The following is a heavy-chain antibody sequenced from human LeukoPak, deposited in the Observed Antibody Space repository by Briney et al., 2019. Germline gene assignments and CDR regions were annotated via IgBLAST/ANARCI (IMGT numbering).Heavy chain of an antibody. J-gene: IGHJ5*02. CDR3: ARLLMVRGVIMGFDP. CDR1: GGSISSGSYC. Sequence: SETLSLTCTVSGGSISSGSYCWSWIRQPAGKGLEWIGHIYSSGSTNYNPSLKSRVTISVDTSKNQFSLKLSSVTAADTAVYYCARLLMVRGVIMGFDPWGQGTLVTVSS. V-gene: IGHV4-61*09. D-gene: IGHD3-10*01. CDR2: IYSSGST.